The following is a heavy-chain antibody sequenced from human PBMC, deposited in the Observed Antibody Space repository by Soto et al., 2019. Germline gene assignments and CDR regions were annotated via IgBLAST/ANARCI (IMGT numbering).Heavy chain of an antibody. Sequence: LRLSCVASGFTFGRYAMHWVRQFPGRGLEWVAVISYTGANTYYVGSVRGRFTISRDNSKNTLYLQMNSLRAEDTAMYYCAKHMDDSGYFYVEGADHWGQGTLVTVSS. CDR2: ISYTGANT. V-gene: IGHV3-30*18. J-gene: IGHJ4*02. D-gene: IGHD3-22*01. CDR1: GFTFGRYA. CDR3: AKHMDDSGYFYVEGADH.